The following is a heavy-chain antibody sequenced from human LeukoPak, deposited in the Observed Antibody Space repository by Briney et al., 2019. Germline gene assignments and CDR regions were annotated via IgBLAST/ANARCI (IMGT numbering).Heavy chain of an antibody. V-gene: IGHV1-46*01. J-gene: IGHJ6*02. CDR1: GYTFTSYY. Sequence: ASVKVSCKASGYTFTSYYMHWVRQAPGQGLEWMGIINPSGGSTSYAQKFQGRVTMTRDTSTSTVYVELSSLRSEDTAVYYCAREWLVTNYYYYYGMDVWGQGTTVTVSS. CDR3: AREWLVTNYYYYYGMDV. CDR2: INPSGGST. D-gene: IGHD6-19*01.